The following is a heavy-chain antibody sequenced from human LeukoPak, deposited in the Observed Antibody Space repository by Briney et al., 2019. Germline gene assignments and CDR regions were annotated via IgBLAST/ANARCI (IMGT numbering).Heavy chain of an antibody. D-gene: IGHD1-26*01. J-gene: IGHJ4*02. Sequence: SETLSLTCAVYGGSSSGYYWTWIRQPPGKGLEWIGEINHSGSTNCNPSLKSRVTISVDTSKNQISLNLNSVTAADTAVYYCARGGGSYYEDYWGQGTLVTVSS. CDR2: INHSGST. V-gene: IGHV4-34*01. CDR3: ARGGGSYYEDY. CDR1: GGSSSGYY.